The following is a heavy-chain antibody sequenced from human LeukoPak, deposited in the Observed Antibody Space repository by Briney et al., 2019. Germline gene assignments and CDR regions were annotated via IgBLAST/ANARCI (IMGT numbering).Heavy chain of an antibody. CDR2: IRSKANSYAT. D-gene: IGHD5-18*01. CDR3: TRLESGGYKNDY. J-gene: IGHJ4*02. CDR1: GFTFSGSA. V-gene: IGHV3-73*01. Sequence: PGGSLRLSCAASGFTFSGSAMHWIRQASGKGLEWVGRIRSKANSYATAYAASVKGRFTISRDESKNTAYLQMNSLKTEDTAVYYCTRLESGGYKNDYWGQGTLVTVSS.